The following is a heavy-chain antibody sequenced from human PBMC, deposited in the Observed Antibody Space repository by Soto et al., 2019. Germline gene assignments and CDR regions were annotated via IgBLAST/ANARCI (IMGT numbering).Heavy chain of an antibody. V-gene: IGHV1-8*01. D-gene: IGHD2-2*01. CDR3: ARSPIVVVPAAMYYYMDV. CDR2: MNPNSGNT. J-gene: IGHJ6*03. Sequence: QVQLVQSGAEVKKPGASVKVTCKASGYTFTSYDINWVRQATGQGLEWMGWMNPNSGNTGYAQKFQGRVTMTRNTSISTAYMELSSLRSEDTAVYYCARSPIVVVPAAMYYYMDVWGKGTTVTVSS. CDR1: GYTFTSYD.